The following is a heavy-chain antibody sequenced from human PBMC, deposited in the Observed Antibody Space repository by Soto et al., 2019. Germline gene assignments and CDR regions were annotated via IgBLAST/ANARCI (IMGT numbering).Heavy chain of an antibody. D-gene: IGHD6-13*01. CDR2: ISGSGDST. Sequence: EVQLLESGGGLVQPGGSLRLSCAASGFTFSSYAMIWVRQAPGKGLEWVSVISGSGDSTYYADSVRGRFTISRDNSKNKLYLQMNSLRAEDTAVYYCAKDRDGAAAGPTKFYGMDVWGQGTTVTVSS. J-gene: IGHJ6*02. V-gene: IGHV3-23*01. CDR3: AKDRDGAAAGPTKFYGMDV. CDR1: GFTFSSYA.